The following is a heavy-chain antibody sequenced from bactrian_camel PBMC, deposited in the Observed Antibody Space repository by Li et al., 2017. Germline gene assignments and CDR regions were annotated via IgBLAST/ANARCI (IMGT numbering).Heavy chain of an antibody. V-gene: IGHV3S5*01. CDR2: IANDGRYK. CDR3: AAAYCSGGECDPFIY. Sequence: HVQLVESGGGLVQPGGSLRLSCAASELTFSNYYMGWVRQAPGKGLEWVSDIANDGRYKYYQDSVKDRFTISRDNGENTVYLQMTSLKSEDTAHYYCAAAYCSGGECDPFIYWGQGTQVTVS. CDR1: ELTFSNYY. J-gene: IGHJ4*01. D-gene: IGHD8*01.